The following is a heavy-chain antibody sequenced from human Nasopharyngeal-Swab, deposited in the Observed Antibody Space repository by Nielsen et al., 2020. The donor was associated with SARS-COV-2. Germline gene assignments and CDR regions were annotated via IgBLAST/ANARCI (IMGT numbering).Heavy chain of an antibody. CDR1: GYTFMNYG. J-gene: IGHJ3*02. D-gene: IGHD4-23*01. CDR2: ISAYNGNT. V-gene: IGHV1-18*01. Sequence: ASVKVSCKASGYTFMNYGINWVRQAPGQGLEWMGWISAYNGNTKYAQKFQGRVTITADESTSTAYMELSSLRSEDTAVYYCARDSTVVTGYAFDIWGQGTMVTVSS. CDR3: ARDSTVVTGYAFDI.